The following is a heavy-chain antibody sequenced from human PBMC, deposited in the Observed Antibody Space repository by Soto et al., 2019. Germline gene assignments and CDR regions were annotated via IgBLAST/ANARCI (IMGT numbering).Heavy chain of an antibody. D-gene: IGHD1-1*01. J-gene: IGHJ4*02. CDR3: ARVWNDSRFYFDY. Sequence: QVQLQESGPGLVKPSETLSLTCTVSGGSISSYYWSWIRQPPGKGLEWIGYIYSSGSTNYNPSLKSRVTISVDTSKNPFALKLSSVSAGDTAVYYCARVWNDSRFYFDYWGQGTLVAVSS. CDR1: GGSISSYY. V-gene: IGHV4-59*01. CDR2: IYSSGST.